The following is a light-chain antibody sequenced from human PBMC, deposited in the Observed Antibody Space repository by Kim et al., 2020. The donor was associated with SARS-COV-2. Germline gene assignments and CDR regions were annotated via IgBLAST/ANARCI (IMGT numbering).Light chain of an antibody. CDR2: DAY. CDR1: QDISND. V-gene: IGKV1-33*01. Sequence: GDRVTITCQASQDISNDLSWYQQKPGEAPKLLIYDAYNVEVGVPARFRGSGSGTDFTLTISSLQPEDIATYFCQQYHDLPYTFGLGTKL. CDR3: QQYHDLPYT. J-gene: IGKJ2*01.